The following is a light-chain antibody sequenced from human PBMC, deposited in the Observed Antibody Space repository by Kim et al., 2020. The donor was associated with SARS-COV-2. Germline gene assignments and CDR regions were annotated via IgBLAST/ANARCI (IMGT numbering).Light chain of an antibody. CDR2: GAS. CDR1: QSVSSSY. J-gene: IGKJ2*01. CDR3: QHYGGSPPYT. Sequence: SPGERATLSCRASQSVSSSYLAWYQQKPGQAPRLLIYGASSRATGIPDRFSGSGSGTDFTLTISRLEPEDFAMYYCQHYGGSPPYTFGQGTKLEI. V-gene: IGKV3-20*01.